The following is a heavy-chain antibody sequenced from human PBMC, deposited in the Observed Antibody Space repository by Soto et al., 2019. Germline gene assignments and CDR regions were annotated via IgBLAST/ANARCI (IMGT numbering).Heavy chain of an antibody. D-gene: IGHD4-17*01. CDR1: GYTFTSYD. Sequence: QVQLVQSGAEVKKPGASVKVPCKASGYTFTSYDINWVRQATGQGLEYLGWMNPNSGNTAYVQKFQGRVTMTWDTSITTAYMELSSLRSEDTAVYFCARGIKYGAYSRWFDPWGQGTLVTVSS. J-gene: IGHJ5*02. CDR3: ARGIKYGAYSRWFDP. V-gene: IGHV1-8*01. CDR2: MNPNSGNT.